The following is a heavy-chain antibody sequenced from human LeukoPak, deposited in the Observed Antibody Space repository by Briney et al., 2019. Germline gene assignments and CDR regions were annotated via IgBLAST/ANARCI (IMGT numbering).Heavy chain of an antibody. CDR2: INDSGST. CDR3: ARGRYYYYGSGSYYSP. J-gene: IGHJ5*02. CDR1: GGSFSGYY. Sequence: PSETLSLTCAVYGGSFSGYYCSWIRQPPGKGLEWIGEINDSGSTNYSPSLKSRVIISVDTSKNQFSLKLSSVTAADTAVYYCARGRYYYYGSGSYYSPWGQGTLVTVSS. V-gene: IGHV4-34*01. D-gene: IGHD3-10*01.